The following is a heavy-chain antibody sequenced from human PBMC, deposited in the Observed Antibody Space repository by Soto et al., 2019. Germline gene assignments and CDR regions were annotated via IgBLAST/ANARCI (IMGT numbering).Heavy chain of an antibody. CDR1: GYTSTTYA. V-gene: IGHV1-3*01. Sequence: GASVKVSCKASGYTSTTYALHWVRQAPGQRLEWMGWIHPRNGNTKYSQKFQGGVTISSDTSASTAYMELSSLRSEDTAIYFCARNDYFGLGSPYFDYWGQGTLVTVSS. J-gene: IGHJ4*02. CDR3: ARNDYFGLGSPYFDY. CDR2: IHPRNGNT. D-gene: IGHD3-10*01.